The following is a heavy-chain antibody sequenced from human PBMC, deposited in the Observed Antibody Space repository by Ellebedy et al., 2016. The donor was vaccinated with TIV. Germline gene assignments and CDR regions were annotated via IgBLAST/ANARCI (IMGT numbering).Heavy chain of an antibody. CDR1: GFTFSDSY. Sequence: GESLKISCAASGFTFSDSYMSWIRPAPGKGLEWVSSISGSSTYTNYADSVKARFTISRDSANNSLYLQMSSLRAEDTAVYYCARSLTTMGYYYYGLDVWGQGTTVTVSS. V-gene: IGHV3-11*06. D-gene: IGHD4/OR15-4a*01. CDR2: ISGSSTYT. J-gene: IGHJ6*02. CDR3: ARSLTTMGYYYYGLDV.